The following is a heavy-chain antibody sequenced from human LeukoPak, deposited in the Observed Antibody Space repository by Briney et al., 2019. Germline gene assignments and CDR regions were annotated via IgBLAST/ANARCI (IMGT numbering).Heavy chain of an antibody. CDR3: ARGLYSSGWYVALNWFDP. CDR2: IYYSGST. D-gene: IGHD6-19*01. J-gene: IGHJ5*02. Sequence: SETLSLTCTVSGGSISSSRYYWGWIRQPPGKGLEWIGSIYYSGSTYYNPSLKSRVTISVDTSKNQFSLKLSSVTAADTAVYYCARGLYSSGWYVALNWFDPWGQGTLVTVSS. CDR1: GGSISSSRYY. V-gene: IGHV4-39*07.